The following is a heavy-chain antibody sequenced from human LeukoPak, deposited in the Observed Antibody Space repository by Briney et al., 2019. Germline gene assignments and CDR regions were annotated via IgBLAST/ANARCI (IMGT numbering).Heavy chain of an antibody. V-gene: IGHV4-61*02. CDR2: IYTSGST. Sequence: SETLSLTCTVSGGSISSGSYYWSWIRQPAGKGLEWIGRIYTSGSTNYNPSLKSRVTISVDTSKNQFSLKLSSVTAADTAVYYCARDPRRSGYYYYYMDVWGKGTTVTVSS. CDR3: ARDPRRSGYYYYYMDV. CDR1: GGSISSGSYY. J-gene: IGHJ6*03. D-gene: IGHD3-3*01.